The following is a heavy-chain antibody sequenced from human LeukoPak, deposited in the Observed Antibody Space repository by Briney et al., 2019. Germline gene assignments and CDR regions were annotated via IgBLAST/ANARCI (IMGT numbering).Heavy chain of an antibody. CDR1: GGSFSGYY. J-gene: IGHJ4*02. CDR3: ARQPLSHYDSSGYHGGYFDY. D-gene: IGHD3-22*01. CDR2: INHRGST. Sequence: SETLSLTCAVYGGSFSGYYWSWIRQPPGKGLEWIGEINHRGSTNYNPSLKSRATISVDTSKNQFILKVNSVTAADTAVYYCARQPLSHYDSSGYHGGYFDYWGQGTLVTVSS. V-gene: IGHV4-34*01.